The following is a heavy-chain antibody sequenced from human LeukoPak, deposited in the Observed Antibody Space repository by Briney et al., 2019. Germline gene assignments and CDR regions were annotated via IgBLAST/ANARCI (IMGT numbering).Heavy chain of an antibody. Sequence: RGSLRVSRVGAGYTSSRYWVHWVRQAPGKGLVWVSRINEDGSTTDYADSVKGRFTISRDNAKNTLSLQMNSLRAEDTAVYYCTRDTFTEPTVWSQGTLVTVSS. V-gene: IGHV3-74*01. D-gene: IGHD1-26*01. CDR2: INEDGSTT. CDR3: TRDTFTEPTV. J-gene: IGHJ4*02. CDR1: GYTSSRYW.